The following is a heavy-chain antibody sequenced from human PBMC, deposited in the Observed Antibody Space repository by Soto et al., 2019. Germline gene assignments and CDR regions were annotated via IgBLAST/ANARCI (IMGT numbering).Heavy chain of an antibody. CDR1: GFTFSDYY. CDR3: ARESGGGYCSSTSCPGGYYYYYMDV. CDR2: ISSSGSTI. Sequence: QVQLVESGGGLVKPGGSLRLSCAASGFTFSDYYMSWIRQAPGKGLEWVSYISSSGSTIYYADSVKGRFTISRDNAKNSLYLQMNRLRAEDTAVYYCARESGGGYCSSTSCPGGYYYYYMDVWGKGTTVTVSS. D-gene: IGHD2-2*01. V-gene: IGHV3-11*01. J-gene: IGHJ6*03.